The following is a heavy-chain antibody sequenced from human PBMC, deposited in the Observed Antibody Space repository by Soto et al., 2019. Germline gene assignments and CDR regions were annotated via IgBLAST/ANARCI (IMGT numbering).Heavy chain of an antibody. V-gene: IGHV4-30-4*01. CDR2: IFYSGST. Sequence: SETLSLTCTVSGGSISSGHYYWSWIRQPPGKGLEWIGYIFYSGSTYHNPSLKSRLTISLDTSRNQFSLKLSSVTAADTAVYYCARDSGPTSGSGYYYFDYWGQGTLVTVSS. CDR3: ARDSGPTSGSGYYYFDY. CDR1: GGSISSGHYY. J-gene: IGHJ4*02. D-gene: IGHD3-10*01.